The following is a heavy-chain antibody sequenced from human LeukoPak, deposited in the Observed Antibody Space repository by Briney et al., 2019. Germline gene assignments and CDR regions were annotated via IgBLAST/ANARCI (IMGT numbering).Heavy chain of an antibody. V-gene: IGHV1-2*02. Sequence: GASVKVSCKASGYTFTGYYTHWVRQAPGQGLEWMGWINPNSGGTNYAQKFQGRVTMTRDTSISTAYMELSRLRSDDTAVYYCARGRVINYGDYDDYWGQGTLVTVSS. J-gene: IGHJ4*02. CDR3: ARGRVINYGDYDDY. D-gene: IGHD4-17*01. CDR1: GYTFTGYY. CDR2: INPNSGGT.